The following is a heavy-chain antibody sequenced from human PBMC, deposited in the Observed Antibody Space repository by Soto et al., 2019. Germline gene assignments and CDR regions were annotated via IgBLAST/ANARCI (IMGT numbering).Heavy chain of an antibody. V-gene: IGHV4-61*01. J-gene: IGHJ4*02. CDR1: DGSVSSGNYY. D-gene: IGHD6-13*01. CDR2: IYYIGST. CDR3: AREEKQLARYGGDFDY. Sequence: QVQLQESGPGLVKPSETLSLTCSVSDGSVSSGNYYWSWILQPPGKGLEWIGHIYYIGSTNYNPSLKSRVTISVDTSKNQFSLKLTSVTAADTAVYYCAREEKQLARYGGDFDYWGQGTPVTVSS.